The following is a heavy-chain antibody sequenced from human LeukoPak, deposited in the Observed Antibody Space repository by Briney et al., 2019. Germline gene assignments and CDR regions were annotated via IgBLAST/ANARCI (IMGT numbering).Heavy chain of an antibody. CDR3: AREGSSMSMDY. CDR1: GGSMSSYY. CDR2: IYYSGST. Sequence: PSETLSLTCTVSGGSMSSYYWSWIRQPPGKGLEWIGYIYYSGSTNYNPSLKSRVTISVDTSKNQFSLKLSSVTAADTAVYYCAREGSSMSMDYWGQGTLVTVSS. V-gene: IGHV4-59*12. D-gene: IGHD2/OR15-2a*01. J-gene: IGHJ4*02.